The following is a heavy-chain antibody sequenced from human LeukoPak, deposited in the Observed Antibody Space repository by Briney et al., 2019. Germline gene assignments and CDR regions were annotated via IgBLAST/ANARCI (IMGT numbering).Heavy chain of an antibody. CDR2: INPSGGST. CDR1: GYTFTSYY. Sequence: ASVKVSCKASGYTFTSYYMHWVRQAPGQGLEWMGIINPSGGSTSYAQKFQGRVTITTDESTSTAYMELSSLRSEDTAVYYCAREGWESRRGFDYWGQGTLVTVSS. J-gene: IGHJ4*02. CDR3: AREGWESRRGFDY. V-gene: IGHV1-46*01. D-gene: IGHD1-26*01.